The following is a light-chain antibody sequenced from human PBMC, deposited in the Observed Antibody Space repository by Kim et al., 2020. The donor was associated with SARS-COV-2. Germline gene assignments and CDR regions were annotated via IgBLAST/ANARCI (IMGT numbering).Light chain of an antibody. CDR1: QRLMHGDGKTY. J-gene: IGKJ4*01. CDR3: MQTIQLPRT. CDR2: EVS. Sequence: DLVLTQTPLSLSVTPGQPASISCKSTQRLMHGDGKTYLHWYLQKPGQPPQLLIYEVSNRFSGVPDRFSGGGSGTYFTLKISRVEAEDVGVYYCMQTIQLPRTFGGGTKVDIK. V-gene: IGKV2D-29*01.